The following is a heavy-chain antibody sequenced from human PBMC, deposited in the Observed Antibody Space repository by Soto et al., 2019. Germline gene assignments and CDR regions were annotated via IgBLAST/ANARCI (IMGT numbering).Heavy chain of an antibody. D-gene: IGHD2-2*01. CDR3: ARVWDIVVVPAAIQGTPFDY. J-gene: IGHJ4*02. CDR1: GYTFTGYY. CDR2: INPNSGGT. Sequence: ASVKVSCKASGYTFTGYYMHWGRQAPGQGLEWMGWINPNSGGTNYAQKFQGRVTMTRDTSISTAYMELSRLRSDDTAVYYCARVWDIVVVPAAIQGTPFDYWGQGTLVTVSS. V-gene: IGHV1-2*02.